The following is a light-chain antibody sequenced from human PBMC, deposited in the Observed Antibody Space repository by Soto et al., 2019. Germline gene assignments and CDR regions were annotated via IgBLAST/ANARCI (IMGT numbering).Light chain of an antibody. CDR2: DTS. CDR3: QHRSDWRWP. V-gene: IGKV3-11*01. J-gene: IGKJ1*01. CDR1: QNVNNY. Sequence: ETVLTQSPGTLSLTPGERATLSCRASQNVNNYLAWYQQKPGQAPRLLIYDTSKRAPGVPARFIGSGSGTAFTLTIDIVEPEDYAIYYCQHRSDWRWPFGQGTMV.